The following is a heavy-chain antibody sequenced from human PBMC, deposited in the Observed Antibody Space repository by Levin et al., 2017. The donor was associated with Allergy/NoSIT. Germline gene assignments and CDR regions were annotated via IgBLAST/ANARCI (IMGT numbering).Heavy chain of an antibody. V-gene: IGHV3-15*01. CDR1: GFTFSNAW. D-gene: IGHD5-18*01. J-gene: IGHJ6*02. CDR2: IKSKTDGGTT. CDR3: TTDPQGYGYKYAMDV. Sequence: GGSLRLSCAASGFTFSNAWMNWVRQAPGKGLEWVGRIKSKTDGGTTDYAAPVKGRFTISRDDSKNTLYLQMNSLKTEDTAVYYCTTDPQGYGYKYAMDVWGQGTTVTVSS.